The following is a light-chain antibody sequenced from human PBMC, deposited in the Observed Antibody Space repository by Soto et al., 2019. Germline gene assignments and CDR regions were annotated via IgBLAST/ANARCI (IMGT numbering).Light chain of an antibody. V-gene: IGLV1-44*01. CDR2: SNN. Sequence: QPVLTQPPSASGTPGQRVTSSCSGCSSNIGSNTVSWYQQLPGTAPKLLIYSNNKRPSGVPDRFSGSKSGTSASLAISGLQSEDEADYYCTAWDDSLNGLLFGGGTKLTVL. CDR1: SSNIGSNT. J-gene: IGLJ2*01. CDR3: TAWDDSLNGLL.